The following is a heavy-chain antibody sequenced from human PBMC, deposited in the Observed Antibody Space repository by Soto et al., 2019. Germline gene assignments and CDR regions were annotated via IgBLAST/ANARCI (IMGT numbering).Heavy chain of an antibody. D-gene: IGHD1-26*01. CDR1: GDTLTVYY. CDR2: INPNSGAT. Sequence: ASVKVSCKASGDTLTVYYIHWVRQAPGQGLEWMGWINPNSGATNYAQKFQGRVTMTRDTSISTAYMDLSRLRSDDTAVYYCAGGVLSGTYYNWFDPWGQGTLVTVSS. J-gene: IGHJ5*02. V-gene: IGHV1-2*02. CDR3: AGGVLSGTYYNWFDP.